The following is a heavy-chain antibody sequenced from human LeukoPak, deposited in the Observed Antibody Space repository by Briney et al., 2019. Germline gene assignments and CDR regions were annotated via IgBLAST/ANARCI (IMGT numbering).Heavy chain of an antibody. CDR2: ISGSGGST. Sequence: GGSLRLSCAASGFTFSSYAMSWVRQAPGKGLEWVSAISGSGGSTYYADSVKGRFTISRDNSKNTLYLQMNSLRAEDTAVYYCAKGEYYYDSSGYYFDYWGQGTLVTVSS. J-gene: IGHJ4*02. D-gene: IGHD3-22*01. CDR1: GFTFSSYA. CDR3: AKGEYYYDSSGYYFDY. V-gene: IGHV3-23*01.